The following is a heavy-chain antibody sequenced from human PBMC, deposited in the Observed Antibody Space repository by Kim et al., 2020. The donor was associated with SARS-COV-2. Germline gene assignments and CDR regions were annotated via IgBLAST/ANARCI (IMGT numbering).Heavy chain of an antibody. D-gene: IGHD3-9*01. J-gene: IGHJ4*02. CDR2: IYYSGST. Sequence: SETLSLTCTVSGGSISSSSYYWGWIRQPPGKGLEWIGSIYYSGSTYYNPSLKSRVTISVDTSKNQFSLKLSSVTAADTAVYYCARESGDYDILTGSPSYYFDYWGQGTLVTVSS. V-gene: IGHV4-39*02. CDR1: GGSISSSSYY. CDR3: ARESGDYDILTGSPSYYFDY.